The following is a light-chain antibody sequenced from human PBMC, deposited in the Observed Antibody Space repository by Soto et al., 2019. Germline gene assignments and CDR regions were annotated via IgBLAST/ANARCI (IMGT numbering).Light chain of an antibody. CDR3: QEALNEQWT. CDR2: GAS. CDR1: QIVSFF. J-gene: IGKJ1*01. V-gene: IGKV1-39*01. Sequence: DVRLTQSPSSLSASVGDRVTITCRASQIVSFFLSWYQQKAGRAHKLLIWGASNFLSGVPARFSGSRSGTEFTLVISGLQPDDFATYYCQEALNEQWTFGQGTKVEIK.